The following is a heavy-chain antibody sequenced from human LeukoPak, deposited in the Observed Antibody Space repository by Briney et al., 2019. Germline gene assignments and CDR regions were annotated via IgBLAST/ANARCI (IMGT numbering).Heavy chain of an antibody. Sequence: QPGGSLRLSCAASGFTFSSYEMNWVRQAPGKGLEWVSYISSSGSTIYYADSVKGRFTISRDNAKNSLYLQMNSPRAEDTAVYYCARYIVGVPAARPYYYYYGMDVWGKGTTVTVSS. J-gene: IGHJ6*04. CDR1: GFTFSSYE. CDR3: ARYIVGVPAARPYYYYYGMDV. V-gene: IGHV3-48*03. D-gene: IGHD2-2*01. CDR2: ISSSGSTI.